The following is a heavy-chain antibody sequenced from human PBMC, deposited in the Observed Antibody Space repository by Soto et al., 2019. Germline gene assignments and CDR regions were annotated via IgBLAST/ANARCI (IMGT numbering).Heavy chain of an antibody. CDR2: INAGNGNT. Sequence: ASVKVSCQASGYTFTSYAMHLVRQAPGQRLEWMGWINAGNGNTKYSQKFQGRVTITRDTSASTAYMELSSLRSEDTAVYYCATAHSVSNWIDPWGQGTLVTVSS. V-gene: IGHV1-3*01. CDR3: ATAHSVSNWIDP. J-gene: IGHJ5*02. CDR1: GYTFTSYA. D-gene: IGHD3-16*01.